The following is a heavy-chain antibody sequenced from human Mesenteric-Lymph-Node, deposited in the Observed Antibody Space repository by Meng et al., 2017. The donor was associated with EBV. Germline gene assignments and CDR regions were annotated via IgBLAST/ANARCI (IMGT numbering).Heavy chain of an antibody. D-gene: IGHD3-3*01. CDR3: AGRGFYTLFDY. Sequence: QRQVQDWAPGRVKPSDTRSLSVSVSGGVSGRSGFYWGWFLQPPGKGLVWIGGVSYSMSTSYNPSLRSRVTISADTSKNQFSLRLTSLTAADTAIYYCAGRGFYTLFDYWGQGTLVTVSS. J-gene: IGHJ4*02. CDR1: GGVSGRSGFY. V-gene: IGHV4-39*07. CDR2: VSYSMST.